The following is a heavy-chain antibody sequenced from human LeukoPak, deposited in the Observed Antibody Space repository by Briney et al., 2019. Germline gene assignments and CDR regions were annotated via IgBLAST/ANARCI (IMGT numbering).Heavy chain of an antibody. J-gene: IGHJ3*02. CDR2: IYSGGST. V-gene: IGHV3-53*01. CDR3: ARGGSYLSAFDI. Sequence: GGSLRLPCAASGFTVSSNYMSWVRQAPGKGLEWVSIIYSGGSTFYADSVKGRFTISRDNSKNTLYLQMNSLRAEDTAVYYCARGGSYLSAFDIWGQGTMVTVSS. CDR1: GFTVSSNY. D-gene: IGHD1-26*01.